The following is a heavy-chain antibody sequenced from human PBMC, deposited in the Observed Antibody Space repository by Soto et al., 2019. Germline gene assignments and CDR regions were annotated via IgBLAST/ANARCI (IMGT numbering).Heavy chain of an antibody. J-gene: IGHJ3*02. CDR3: TRHRILWANHVATVLSNDGFDI. CDR2: IRMKANNYAT. CDR1: GLNFSGSA. D-gene: IGHD5-12*01. Sequence: GGSLRLSCAASGLNFSGSAMHWVRQSSEKGLEWVARIRMKANNYATAYAASVAGRFTVSRDDSKNTTYLQMNSLKTEDTAIYYCTRHRILWANHVATVLSNDGFDIWGQGTMVTVSS. V-gene: IGHV3-73*01.